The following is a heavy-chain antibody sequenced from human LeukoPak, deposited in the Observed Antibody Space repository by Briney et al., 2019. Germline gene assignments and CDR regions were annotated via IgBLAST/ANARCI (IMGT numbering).Heavy chain of an antibody. CDR1: GGSISSSSYY. J-gene: IGHJ5*02. CDR3: ARVQMPQRHYGSGSFYNVEWFDP. CDR2: IYYSGST. D-gene: IGHD3-10*01. Sequence: PSETLSLTCTVSGGSISSSSYYWGWIRQPPGKGLEWIASIYYSGSTYYNPSLRSRVTISVDTSKNQFSLKLSSVTAADTAVYYCARVQMPQRHYGSGSFYNVEWFDPWGQGTLVTVSS. V-gene: IGHV4-39*07.